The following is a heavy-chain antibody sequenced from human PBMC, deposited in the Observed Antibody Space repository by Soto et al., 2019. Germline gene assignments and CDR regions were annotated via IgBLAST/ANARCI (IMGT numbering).Heavy chain of an antibody. CDR2: ISSSSSYI. CDR3: AGSIAAAGTDYYYGMDV. J-gene: IGHJ6*02. Sequence: GGSLRLSCAASGFTFSSYSMNWVRQAPGKWLEWVSSISSSSSYIYYADSVKGRFTISRDNAKNSLYLQMNSLRAEGTAVYYCAGSIAAAGTDYYYGMDVWGQGXTVTVSS. CDR1: GFTFSSYS. V-gene: IGHV3-21*01. D-gene: IGHD6-13*01.